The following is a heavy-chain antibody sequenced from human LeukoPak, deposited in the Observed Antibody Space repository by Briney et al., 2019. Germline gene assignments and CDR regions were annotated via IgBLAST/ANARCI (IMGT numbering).Heavy chain of an antibody. CDR1: GGSLSSYY. V-gene: IGHV4-59*01. CDR2: IYYSGST. Sequence: SETLSLTCTVSGGSLSSYYWSWIRQPPGKGLEWIGYIYYSGSTNYNPSLKSRVTISVDTSKNQFSLKLSSVTAADTAVYYCAAGGYSGYDDFDYWGQGTLVTVSS. J-gene: IGHJ4*02. D-gene: IGHD5-12*01. CDR3: AAGGYSGYDDFDY.